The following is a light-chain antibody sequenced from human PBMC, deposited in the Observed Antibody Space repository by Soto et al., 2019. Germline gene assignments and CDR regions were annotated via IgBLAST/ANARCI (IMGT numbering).Light chain of an antibody. CDR2: EVS. CDR1: SGDIGGFYY. CDR3: SSYAGSDNWV. Sequence: QSALTQPASVSGSPGQSITISCTGASGDIGGFYYVSWYQQHPGKAPKLMIYEVSKRPSGVPDRFSGSKSGNTASLTVSGLQADDEADYYCSSYAGSDNWVFGGGTKVTVL. J-gene: IGLJ3*02. V-gene: IGLV2-8*01.